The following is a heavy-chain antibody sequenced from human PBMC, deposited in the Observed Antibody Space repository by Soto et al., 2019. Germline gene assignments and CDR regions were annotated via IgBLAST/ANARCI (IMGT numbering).Heavy chain of an antibody. CDR2: ISAYNGNT. V-gene: IGHV1-18*01. CDR1: GYTFTSYG. CDR3: ARDYDILTGYSLGMDV. J-gene: IGHJ6*02. D-gene: IGHD3-9*01. Sequence: ASVKVSCKASGYTFTSYGISWVRQAPGQGLEWMGWISAYNGNTNYAQKLQGRVTMTTDTSTSTAYMELRSLRSDDTAVYYCARDYDILTGYSLGMDVWGQGTTVTVSS.